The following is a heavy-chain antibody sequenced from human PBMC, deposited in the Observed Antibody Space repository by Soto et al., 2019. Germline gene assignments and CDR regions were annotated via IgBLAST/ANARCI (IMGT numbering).Heavy chain of an antibody. CDR3: ARHLRSPYIRGTNYFDY. CDR1: GGSISSYY. Sequence: SETLSLTCTVSGGSISSYYWSWIRQPPGKGLEWIGYIYYSGSTNYNPSLKSRVTISVDTSKNQFSLKLSSVTAADTAVYYCARHLRSPYIRGTNYFDYWGKGTMVTVSS. V-gene: IGHV4-59*08. CDR2: IYYSGST. J-gene: IGHJ4*02. D-gene: IGHD3-10*02.